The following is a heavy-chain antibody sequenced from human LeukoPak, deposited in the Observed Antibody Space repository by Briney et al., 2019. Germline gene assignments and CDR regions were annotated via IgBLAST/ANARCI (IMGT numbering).Heavy chain of an antibody. Sequence: GESLKISCKGSGYSFTSYWIGWVRQMPGKGLEWMGIIYPGDSDTRYSPSFQGQVTISADKSISTAYLQWSSLKASDTAMYYCARHGLDYYDSSGYYYSDYWGQGTLVTVSS. CDR2: IYPGDSDT. D-gene: IGHD3-22*01. CDR1: GYSFTSYW. J-gene: IGHJ4*02. CDR3: ARHGLDYYDSSGYYYSDY. V-gene: IGHV5-51*01.